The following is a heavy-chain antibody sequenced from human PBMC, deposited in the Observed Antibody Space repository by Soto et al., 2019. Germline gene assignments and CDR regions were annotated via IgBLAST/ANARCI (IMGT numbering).Heavy chain of an antibody. Sequence: SVKVSCKASGGTFSSYTISWVRQAPGQGLEWMGRIIPILGIANYAQKFQGRVTITADKSTSTAYMELSSLRSEDTAVYYCARDRSSRWGPGDAYYYLDVWGKGTTVTVSS. CDR1: GGTFSSYT. V-gene: IGHV1-69*04. CDR3: ARDRSSRWGPGDAYYYLDV. CDR2: IIPILGIA. D-gene: IGHD3-16*01. J-gene: IGHJ6*03.